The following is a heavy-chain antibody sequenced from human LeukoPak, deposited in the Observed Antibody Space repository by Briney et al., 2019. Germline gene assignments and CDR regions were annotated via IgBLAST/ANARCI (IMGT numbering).Heavy chain of an antibody. J-gene: IGHJ3*02. CDR3: AVLAGKSYAFDI. Sequence: GGSLRLSCAASGFTLRNYWMNWVRQAPGTGLVWVSRINSDGSTTGYADSVKGRFTISRDNAKNTLYLEMNSLRAEDTAVYYCAVLAGKSYAFDIWGQGTRVTVSS. D-gene: IGHD4/OR15-4a*01. CDR2: INSDGSTT. CDR1: GFTLRNYW. V-gene: IGHV3-74*01.